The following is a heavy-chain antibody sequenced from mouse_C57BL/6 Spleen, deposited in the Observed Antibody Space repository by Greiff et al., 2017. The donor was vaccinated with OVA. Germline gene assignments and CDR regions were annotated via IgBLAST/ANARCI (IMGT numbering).Heavy chain of an antibody. J-gene: IGHJ1*03. CDR1: GYTFTSYW. D-gene: IGHD1-1*01. V-gene: IGHV1-59*01. CDR2: IDPSDSYT. Sequence: VKLMESGAELVRPGTSVKLSCKASGYTFTSYWMHWVKQRPGQGLEWIGVIDPSDSYTNYNQKFKGKATLTVDTSSSTAYMQLSSLTSEDSAVYYCAKDYARYFDVWGTGTTVTVSS. CDR3: AKDYARYFDV.